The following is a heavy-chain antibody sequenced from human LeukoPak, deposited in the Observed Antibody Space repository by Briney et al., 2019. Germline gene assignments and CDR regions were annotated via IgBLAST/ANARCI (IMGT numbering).Heavy chain of an antibody. V-gene: IGHV1-46*01. D-gene: IGHD6-13*01. CDR3: ARDPYSSSYWGYYYYMDV. Sequence: ASVKVSCKASGYTFTSYYMHWVRQAPGQGLEWMGIINPSGGSTSYAQKFQGRVTMTRDTSTSTVYMELSSLRSDDTAVYYCARDPYSSSYWGYYYYMDVWGKGTTVTVSS. CDR1: GYTFTSYY. CDR2: INPSGGST. J-gene: IGHJ6*03.